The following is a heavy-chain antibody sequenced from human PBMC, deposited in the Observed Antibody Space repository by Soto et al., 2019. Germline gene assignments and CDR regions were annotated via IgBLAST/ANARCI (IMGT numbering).Heavy chain of an antibody. D-gene: IGHD3-10*01. CDR1: GFSFSDYE. CDR2: ISFSGSTI. CDR3: TRGAGFFYGVDV. Sequence: PGGSLRLSCAASGFSFSDYEMNLVRRAPGKGLEWIAHISFSGSTIYYADSVKGRFSISRDNSKNFLYLQMSGLRADDSAVYYCTRGAGFFYGVDVWGLGTTVTVSS. J-gene: IGHJ6*01. V-gene: IGHV3-48*03.